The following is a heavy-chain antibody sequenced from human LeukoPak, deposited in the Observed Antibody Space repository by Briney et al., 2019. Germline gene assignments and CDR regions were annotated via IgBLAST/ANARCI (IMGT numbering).Heavy chain of an antibody. CDR1: GFTFSSYA. CDR3: TPTDQPSDFDY. V-gene: IGHV3-30-3*01. Sequence: GGSLRLSCAASGFTFSSYAMHWVRQAPGKGLEWVAVISYDGSNKYYADSVKGRFTISRDNSKNTLYLQMNSLRAEDTAVHYCTPTDQPSDFDYWGQGTLVTVSS. J-gene: IGHJ4*02. CDR2: ISYDGSNK.